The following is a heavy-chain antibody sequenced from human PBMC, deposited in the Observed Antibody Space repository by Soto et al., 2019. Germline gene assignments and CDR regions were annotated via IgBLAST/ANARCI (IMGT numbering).Heavy chain of an antibody. J-gene: IGHJ6*02. CDR2: IYYSGST. V-gene: IGHV4-59*01. CDR1: GGSISSYY. D-gene: IGHD3-9*01. CDR3: ARENLGYDILTGSPSGMDV. Sequence: PLETLSLTCTVSGGSISSYYWSWIRQPPGKGLEWIGYIYYSGSTNYNPSLKSRVTISVDTSKNQFSLKLSSVTAADTAVYYCARENLGYDILTGSPSGMDVWGQGTTVTVSS.